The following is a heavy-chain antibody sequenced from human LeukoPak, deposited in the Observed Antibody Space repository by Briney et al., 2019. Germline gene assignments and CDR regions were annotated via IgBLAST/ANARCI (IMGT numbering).Heavy chain of an antibody. CDR3: TREIRATNDY. D-gene: IGHD2-8*01. J-gene: IGHJ4*02. CDR2: TYYRPKWYN. V-gene: IGHV6-1*01. Sequence: SQTLSLTCAISGHSVSSNSVSWNWIRQSPSRGLEWLGRTYYRPKWYNEYAVSVKSRITINPDTSRNQFSLQLNSVTPEDTAVYYCTREIRATNDYWGQGTLVTVSS. CDR1: GHSVSSNSVS.